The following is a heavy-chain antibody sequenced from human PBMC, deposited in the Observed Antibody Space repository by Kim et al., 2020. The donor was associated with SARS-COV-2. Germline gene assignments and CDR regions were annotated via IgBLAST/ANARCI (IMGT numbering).Heavy chain of an antibody. J-gene: IGHJ6*02. V-gene: IGHV3-21*01. Sequence: GGSLRLSCAASGFTFSSYSMNWVRQAPGKGLEWVSSISSSSSYIYYADSVKGRFTISRDNAKNSLYLQMNSLRAEDTAVYYCASFQRRDGYNPYYYYGMDVWGQGTTVTVSS. CDR2: ISSSSSYI. CDR3: ASFQRRDGYNPYYYYGMDV. CDR1: GFTFSSYS. D-gene: IGHD5-12*01.